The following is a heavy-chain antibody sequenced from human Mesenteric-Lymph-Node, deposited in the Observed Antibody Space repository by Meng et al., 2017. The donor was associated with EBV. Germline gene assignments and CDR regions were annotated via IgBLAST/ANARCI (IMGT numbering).Heavy chain of an antibody. D-gene: IGHD2-2*01. CDR2: IYYSGST. CDR1: GGSVSSGSYY. Sequence: VQWPGSGPGLGKPPETRSLTCTVAGGSVSSGSYYWNWIRQPPGKGLEWIGYIYYSGSTNYNPSLKSRVTISVDTSKNQFSLKLSSVTAADTAVYYCARIVVPAATNNWFDPWGQGTLVTVSS. J-gene: IGHJ5*02. V-gene: IGHV4-61*01. CDR3: ARIVVPAATNNWFDP.